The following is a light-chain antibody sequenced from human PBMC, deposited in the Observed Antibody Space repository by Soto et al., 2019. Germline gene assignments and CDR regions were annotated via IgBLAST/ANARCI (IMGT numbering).Light chain of an antibody. CDR1: NSDVGRYEY. CDR2: EVT. J-gene: IGLJ1*01. V-gene: IGLV2-14*03. CDR3: SSYATVLDV. Sequence: QSVLAQPASVSGSPGQSITISCTGTNSDVGRYEYVSWYQQHPGKAPKLIIYEVTNRPSGVSNRFYGSKSGNTASLTISGLQAEEEDDYYCSSYATVLDVFGVGTKVTV.